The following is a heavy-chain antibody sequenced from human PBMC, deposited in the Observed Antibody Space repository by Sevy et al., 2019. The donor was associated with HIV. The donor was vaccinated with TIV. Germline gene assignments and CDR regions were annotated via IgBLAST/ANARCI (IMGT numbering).Heavy chain of an antibody. CDR3: ARDGSGYYGSGSAYYYYYGMDV. V-gene: IGHV1-18*01. CDR2: ISAYNGNT. CDR1: GYTFTSYG. D-gene: IGHD3-10*01. J-gene: IGHJ6*02. Sequence: ASVKVSCKASGYTFTSYGISWVRQAPGQGLEWMGWISAYNGNTNYAQKLQDRVTMTTDTSTSTAYMELRSLRSDDTAVYYCARDGSGYYGSGSAYYYYYGMDVWGQGTTVTVSS.